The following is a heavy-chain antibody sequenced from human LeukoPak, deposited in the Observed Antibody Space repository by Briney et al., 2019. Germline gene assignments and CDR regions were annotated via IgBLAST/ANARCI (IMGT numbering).Heavy chain of an antibody. CDR3: ATSYCTPSNCSGFDS. V-gene: IGHV5-51*01. Sequence: GESLQISCKGSGYSFTSYWIGWVRQMPGKGLEWMGIIYPGDSDTRYSPSFQGQVAISADKSINTAYLQWSSLKASDTAMYYCATSYCTPSNCSGFDSWGQGTPVTVSS. D-gene: IGHD2-8*01. J-gene: IGHJ4*02. CDR1: GYSFTSYW. CDR2: IYPGDSDT.